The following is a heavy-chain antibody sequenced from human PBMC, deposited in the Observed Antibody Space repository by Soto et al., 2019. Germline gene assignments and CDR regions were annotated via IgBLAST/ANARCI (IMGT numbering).Heavy chain of an antibody. Sequence: SETLSLTCTVSGGSITSSSYYWGWIRQPPGKGLEWIGGIYYSGRSYYNPSLKSRVTMSVDTSKNQFSLTLNSVTAADAAVYYCARQRTTVVTQAYFDQWGQGLLVTVSS. CDR1: GGSITSSSYY. CDR3: ARQRTTVVTQAYFDQ. J-gene: IGHJ4*02. V-gene: IGHV4-39*01. D-gene: IGHD4-17*01. CDR2: IYYSGRS.